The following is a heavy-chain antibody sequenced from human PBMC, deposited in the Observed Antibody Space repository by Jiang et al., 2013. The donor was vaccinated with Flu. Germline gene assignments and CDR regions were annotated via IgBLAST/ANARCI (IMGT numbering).Heavy chain of an antibody. V-gene: IGHV2-5*06. CDR3: AHSMSTFGFLPKYNWFDP. J-gene: IGHJ5*02. Sequence: KPTQTLTLTCTFSGFSLSTSGVGVGWIRQPPGRALEWLAVIYWDDDKRYSPSLKNRLTITKDTSKNQVVLTMANMDPMDTATYYCAHSMSTFGFLPKYNWFDPWGQGTLGPPSP. CDR1: GFSLSTSGVG. D-gene: IGHD3-3*01. CDR2: IYWDDDK.